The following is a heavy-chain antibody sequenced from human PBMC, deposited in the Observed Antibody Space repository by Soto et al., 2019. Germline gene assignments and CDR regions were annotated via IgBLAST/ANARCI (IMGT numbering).Heavy chain of an antibody. J-gene: IGHJ6*02. CDR3: SNPQVYYGMDV. CDR2: IRSKANNYAT. V-gene: IGHV3-73*02. CDR1: GFTYIGSA. Sequence: EVQLVESGGGLVQPGGSLKLSCAASGFTYIGSAVHWVRQASGKGLEWVGRIRSKANNYATAYAASVQGRFTIFRADLKNTAYLQMNSLKIEDTAVYYCSNPQVYYGMDVWGQGTTVTVSS.